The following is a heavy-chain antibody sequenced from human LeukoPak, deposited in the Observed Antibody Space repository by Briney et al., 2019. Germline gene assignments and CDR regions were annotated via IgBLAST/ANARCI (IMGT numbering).Heavy chain of an antibody. CDR1: GGTFSCYA. D-gene: IGHD2-2*01. V-gene: IGHV1-69*01. Sequence: GSSVKVSCKASGGTFSCYAISWVRQAPGQGLEWMGGIIPIFGTANYAQKFQGRVTITADESTSTAYMELSSLRSEDTAVYYCASDVAYCSSTSCYPRLDAFDIWGQGTMVTVSS. J-gene: IGHJ3*02. CDR3: ASDVAYCSSTSCYPRLDAFDI. CDR2: IIPIFGTA.